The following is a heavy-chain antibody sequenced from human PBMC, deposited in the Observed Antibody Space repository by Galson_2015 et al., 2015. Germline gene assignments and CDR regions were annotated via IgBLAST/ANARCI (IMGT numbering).Heavy chain of an antibody. CDR3: ATIAVAGTDVDS. D-gene: IGHD6-19*01. V-gene: IGHV4-4*02. CDR1: GGSISGPDW. CDR2: ISHSGTT. J-gene: IGHJ3*01. Sequence: ETLSLTCAVSGGSISGPDWWSWVRQPPGKGLEWIGEISHSGTTNYNPSLKSRVTMSVDKSTNQFSLKVNSVTAADTALYYCATIAVAGTDVDSWGLGTMVTVSS.